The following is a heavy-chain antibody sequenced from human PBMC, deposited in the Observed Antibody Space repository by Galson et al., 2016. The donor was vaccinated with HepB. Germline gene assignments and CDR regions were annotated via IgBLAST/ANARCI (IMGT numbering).Heavy chain of an antibody. J-gene: IGHJ5*02. V-gene: IGHV4-39*01. Sequence: SETLSLTCSVSGVSIGSTNHHWGWIRQPPGKGLEWIGSVYFSGSTYYNPSFKSRIYISVDRSKNQFSLHLSSVTAADAAFYHCARHDGHDSTGHYPNWFDPWGQGTLVTVSS. CDR1: GVSIGSTNHH. CDR2: VYFSGST. D-gene: IGHD3-22*01. CDR3: ARHDGHDSTGHYPNWFDP.